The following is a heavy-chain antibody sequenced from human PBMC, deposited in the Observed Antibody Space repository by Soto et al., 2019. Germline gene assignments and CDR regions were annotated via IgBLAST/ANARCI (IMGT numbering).Heavy chain of an antibody. CDR1: GYTFSNFW. J-gene: IGHJ4*02. CDR3: ARSPRSSPYFDY. V-gene: IGHV5-51*01. CDR2: IYPGDHET. D-gene: IGHD6-13*01. Sequence: PGESLKISCQSSGYTFSNFWIGWVRQLPGKGLEWMGIIYPGDHETRYSPSFHGKVTISADRSINPAYRQWNSLEASDTAFYFCARSPRSSPYFDYWGQGALVTVSS.